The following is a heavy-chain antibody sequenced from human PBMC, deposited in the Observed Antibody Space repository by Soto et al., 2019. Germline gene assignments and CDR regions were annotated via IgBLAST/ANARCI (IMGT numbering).Heavy chain of an antibody. CDR1: GFTFSSYA. CDR3: AKEYSSSWYYYGMDV. CDR2: ISGSGGST. J-gene: IGHJ6*02. D-gene: IGHD6-13*01. V-gene: IGHV3-23*01. Sequence: GGSLRPSCAASGFTFSSYAMSWVRQAPGKGLEWVSAISGSGGSTYYADSVKGRFTISRDNSKNTLYLQMNSLRAEDTAVYYCAKEYSSSWYYYGMDVWGQGTTVTVSS.